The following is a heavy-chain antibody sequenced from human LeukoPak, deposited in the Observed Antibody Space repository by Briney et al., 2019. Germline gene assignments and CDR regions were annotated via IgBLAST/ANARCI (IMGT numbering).Heavy chain of an antibody. J-gene: IGHJ4*02. CDR3: ASLYCSSSSCYDGNVDY. D-gene: IGHD2-2*01. CDR1: GVSIRTSSYY. V-gene: IGHV4-39*01. Sequence: SETLSLTCTVSGVSIRTSSYYWGWIRQPPGKGLEWIGNIYYSGSTYYNPSLKSRVTISVDTSKNQLSLKVSSVTAADTAVYYCASLYCSSSSCYDGNVDYWGQGTLVTVSS. CDR2: IYYSGST.